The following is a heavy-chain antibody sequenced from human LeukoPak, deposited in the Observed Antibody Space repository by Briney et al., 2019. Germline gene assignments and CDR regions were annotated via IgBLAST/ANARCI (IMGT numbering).Heavy chain of an antibody. CDR3: GRDGGYSVDY. J-gene: IGHJ4*02. CDR2: IKTDGSDK. CDR1: GFTFTSHL. Sequence: GGSLRLSCAASGFTFTSHLMSWIRQVPGKGLEWVANIKTDGSDKYYVDSVKGRFTISRDNAQSSLYLQMNNLRGEDTAVYYCGRDGGYSVDYCGQGTLVTVSA. D-gene: IGHD5-18*01. V-gene: IGHV3-7*01.